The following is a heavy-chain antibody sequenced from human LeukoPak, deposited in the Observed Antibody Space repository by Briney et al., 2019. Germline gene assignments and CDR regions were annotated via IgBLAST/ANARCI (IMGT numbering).Heavy chain of an antibody. D-gene: IGHD3-22*01. J-gene: IGHJ4*02. Sequence: GGSLRLSCAASGFSFSSYWMHWVRQAPGKGLVWVSRIDEHGNTINYADSVKGRFTISRDNAKNTLSLQMNSLRAEDTAVYYCARGRYDSSGYYYYFDYWGQGTLVTVSS. V-gene: IGHV3-74*01. CDR2: IDEHGNTI. CDR3: ARGRYDSSGYYYYFDY. CDR1: GFSFSSYW.